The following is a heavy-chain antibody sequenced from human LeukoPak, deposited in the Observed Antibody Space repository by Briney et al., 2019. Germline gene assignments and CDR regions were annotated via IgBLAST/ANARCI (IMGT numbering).Heavy chain of an antibody. CDR3: AFSSGSGTYLFDY. J-gene: IGHJ4*02. D-gene: IGHD3-10*01. Sequence: ASVKVSCKASGNTFTIYYIHWVRQAPGQGLERMGIFNPSGGSTSYAQNFQGRVTMTRDTSTSTVYMELSSLRSEDTAVYYCAFSSGSGTYLFDYWGQGTLVTVSS. CDR1: GNTFTIYY. CDR2: FNPSGGST. V-gene: IGHV1-46*01.